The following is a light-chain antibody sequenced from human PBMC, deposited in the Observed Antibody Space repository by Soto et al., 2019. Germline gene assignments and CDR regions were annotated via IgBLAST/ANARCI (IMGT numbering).Light chain of an antibody. Sequence: SVLTQPTSVSGSPGQSITISCTGNHNDIGTYDYVSWYQQHPGRAPRLLIHGVTTRPSGISGRFSASKSGLTASLTISGLQPEEEADSYCSSFTSNRIYVFGPGTKVTVL. J-gene: IGLJ1*01. CDR1: HNDIGTYDY. V-gene: IGLV2-14*03. CDR2: GVT. CDR3: SSFTSNRIYV.